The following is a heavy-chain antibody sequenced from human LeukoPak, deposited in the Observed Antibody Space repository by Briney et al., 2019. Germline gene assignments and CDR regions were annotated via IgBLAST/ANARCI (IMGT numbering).Heavy chain of an antibody. CDR1: GFTFSSYG. V-gene: IGHV3-30*03. J-gene: IGHJ4*02. CDR2: ISYDGSNK. D-gene: IGHD3-10*01. Sequence: GGSLRLSCAASGFTFSSYGMHWVRQAPGKGLEWVAVISYDGSNKYYADSVKGRFTISRDNSKNTLYLQMNSLRAEDTAVYYCARDSGERGSGSYLIAYWGQGTLVTASS. CDR3: ARDSGERGSGSYLIAY.